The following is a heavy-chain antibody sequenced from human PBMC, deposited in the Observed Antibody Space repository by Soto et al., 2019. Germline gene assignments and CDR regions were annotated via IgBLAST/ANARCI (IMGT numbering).Heavy chain of an antibody. CDR2: IYPGDSDT. V-gene: IGHV5-51*01. J-gene: IGHJ6*02. D-gene: IGHD3-10*01. CDR1: GYSFTSYW. CDR3: AGGGVRGVITRTRDYYGMAV. Sequence: EVQLVQSGAEVKKPGESLKISCKGSGYSFTSYWIGWVRQMPGKGLEWMGIIYPGDSDTRYSPSFQGQVTISADKSISTAYLQWSSLKASDTAMYYCAGGGVRGVITRTRDYYGMAVWGQGTTVTVSS.